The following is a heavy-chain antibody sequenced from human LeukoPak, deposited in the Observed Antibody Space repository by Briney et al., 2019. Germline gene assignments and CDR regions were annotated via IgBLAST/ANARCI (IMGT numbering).Heavy chain of an antibody. Sequence: PSETLSLTCTVSGGSISSSSYYWGWIRQPPGKGLEWIGYIYYSGSTNYNPSLKSRVTISVDTSKNQFSLKLSSVTAADTAVYYCASTYYDFWSGFDAFDIWGQGTMVTVSS. CDR3: ASTYYDFWSGFDAFDI. J-gene: IGHJ3*02. CDR1: GGSISSSSYY. D-gene: IGHD3-3*01. V-gene: IGHV4-61*05. CDR2: IYYSGST.